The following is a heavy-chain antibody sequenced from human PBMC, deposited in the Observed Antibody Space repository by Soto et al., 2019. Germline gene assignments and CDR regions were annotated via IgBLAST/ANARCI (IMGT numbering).Heavy chain of an antibody. CDR3: ATRRIRGNPEVVGMAV. D-gene: IGHD2-21*01. CDR2: IDPSDSYT. V-gene: IGHV5-10-1*01. J-gene: IGHJ6*02. CDR1: GYSFTSYW. Sequence: PGESLKISCKGSGYSFTSYWISWVRQMPGKGLEWMGRIDPSDSYTNYSPSFQGHVTISADKSISTAYLQWSSLKASDTAMHYCATRRIRGNPEVVGMAVSGQGTTVTVSS.